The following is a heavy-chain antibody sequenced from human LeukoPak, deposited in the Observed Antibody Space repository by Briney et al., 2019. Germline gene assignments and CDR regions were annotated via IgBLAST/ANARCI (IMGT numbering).Heavy chain of an antibody. J-gene: IGHJ4*02. V-gene: IGHV3-15*01. D-gene: IGHD3-9*01. Sequence: GGSLRLSCAASGLTFSNAWVSWVRHARGKGLEWVGRIKSKTDGGTTDYAAPVKGRFTISEDHSQNTLELQMNSPKTEDTAVYYCTAVPINHDILTGYYFHYGGQGTLVTVSS. CDR2: IKSKTDGGTT. CDR3: TAVPINHDILTGYYFHY. CDR1: GLTFSNAW.